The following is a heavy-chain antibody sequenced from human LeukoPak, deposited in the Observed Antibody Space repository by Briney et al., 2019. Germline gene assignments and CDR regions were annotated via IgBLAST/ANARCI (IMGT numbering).Heavy chain of an antibody. D-gene: IGHD3-3*01. CDR1: GFTFSSYA. CDR2: XSYDGSNK. CDR3: ARDWGEYDFWSGYYYYGMDV. V-gene: IGHV3-30-3*01. Sequence: GGSLRLSCAASGFTFSSYAMHWVRQAPGKGLEXXXXXSYDGSNKYYADSVKGRFTISRDNSKNTLYLQMNSLRAEDTAVYYCARDWGEYDFWSGYYYYGMDVWGQGTTVTVSS. J-gene: IGHJ6*02.